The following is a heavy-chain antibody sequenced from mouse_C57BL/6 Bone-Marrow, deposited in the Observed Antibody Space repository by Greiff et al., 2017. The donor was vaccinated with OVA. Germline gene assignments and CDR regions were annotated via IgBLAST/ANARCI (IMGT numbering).Heavy chain of an antibody. CDR2: ISSGSSTI. CDR3: AIYYYGSSYENAMDY. V-gene: IGHV5-17*01. D-gene: IGHD1-1*01. Sequence: EVQLMESGGGLVKPGGSLKLSCAASGFTFSDYGMHWVRQAPEKGLEWVAYISSGSSTIYYADTVKGRFTISRDNAKNTLFLQMTSLRSEDTAMYYGAIYYYGSSYENAMDYWGQGTSVTVSS. CDR1: GFTFSDYG. J-gene: IGHJ4*01.